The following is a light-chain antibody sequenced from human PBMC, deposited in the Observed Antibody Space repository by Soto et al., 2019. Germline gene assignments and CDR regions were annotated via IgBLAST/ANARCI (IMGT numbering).Light chain of an antibody. V-gene: IGLV2-14*02. Sequence: QSALTQPASVSGSPGQSITISCTGTSTDVGSFNLVSWYQQHPGKAPKLIIYEAFMRPSGVSNRFSGSKSGNTASLTISGLQAEDEGDYYCTSYSSSSTYVVIGGGTKLTVL. CDR1: STDVGSFNL. CDR2: EAF. CDR3: TSYSSSSTYVV. J-gene: IGLJ2*01.